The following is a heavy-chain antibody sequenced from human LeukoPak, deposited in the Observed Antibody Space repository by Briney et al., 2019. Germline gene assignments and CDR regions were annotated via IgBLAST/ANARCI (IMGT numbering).Heavy chain of an antibody. CDR3: VNWNDLREYGMDV. CDR1: GFTFSSYE. J-gene: IGHJ6*02. V-gene: IGHV3-48*03. Sequence: GGSLRLSCAASGFTFSSYEMNWVRQAPGKGLEWVSYISSSGSTIYYADSVKGRFTISRDNAKNSLYLQMNSLRAEDTDVYYCVNWNDLREYGMDVWGQGTTVTVSS. CDR2: ISSSGSTI. D-gene: IGHD1-1*01.